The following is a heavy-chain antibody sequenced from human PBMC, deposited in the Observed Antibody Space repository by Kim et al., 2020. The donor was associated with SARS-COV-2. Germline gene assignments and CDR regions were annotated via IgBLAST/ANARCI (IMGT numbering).Heavy chain of an antibody. V-gene: IGHV3-73*01. CDR2: IRSKANSYAT. Sequence: GGSLRLSCAASGFTFSGSAMHWVRQASGKGLEWVGRIRSKANSYATAYAASVKGRFTISRDDSKNTAYLQMNSLKTEDTAVYYCTSLALEYSSSYWGQGTLVTVSS. D-gene: IGHD6-6*01. CDR1: GFTFSGSA. J-gene: IGHJ4*02. CDR3: TSLALEYSSSY.